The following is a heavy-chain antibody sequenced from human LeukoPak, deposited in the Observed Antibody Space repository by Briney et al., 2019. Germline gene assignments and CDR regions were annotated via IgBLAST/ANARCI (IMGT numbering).Heavy chain of an antibody. CDR2: IRYDGSNK. Sequence: GGSLRLSCAASGFTFSSYGMHWVRQAPGKGLEWVAFIRYDGSNKYYADSVKGRFTISRDNSKSTLYLQMNSLRAEDTAVYYCAIVVAVAANLEQDYWGQGTLVTVSS. CDR3: AIVVAVAANLEQDY. V-gene: IGHV3-30*02. CDR1: GFTFSSYG. D-gene: IGHD2-15*01. J-gene: IGHJ4*02.